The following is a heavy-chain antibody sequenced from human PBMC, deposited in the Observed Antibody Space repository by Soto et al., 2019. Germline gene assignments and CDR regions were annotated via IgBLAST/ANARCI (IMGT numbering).Heavy chain of an antibody. CDR1: GFTFSSYG. Sequence: QVQLVESGGGVVQPGRSLRLSCAASGFTFSSYGMHWVRQAPGKGLEWVAVIWYDGSNKYYAYSVKGRFTISRDNSKNTLYLQMNSLRAEDTAVYYGARGMAIDYWGQGTLVTVAS. V-gene: IGHV3-33*01. CDR2: IWYDGSNK. CDR3: ARGMAIDY. J-gene: IGHJ4*02.